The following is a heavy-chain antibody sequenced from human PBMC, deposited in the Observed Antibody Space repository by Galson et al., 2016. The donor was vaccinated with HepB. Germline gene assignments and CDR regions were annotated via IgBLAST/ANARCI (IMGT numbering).Heavy chain of an antibody. D-gene: IGHD2-2*01. CDR1: GFTFSIYG. CDR3: ARASQPYCSSTSCYAGYYHYYGMDV. V-gene: IGHV3-33*01. J-gene: IGHJ6*02. CDR2: TWYDEINK. Sequence: SLRLSCAASGFTFSIYGMHWVRQAPGKGLEWVAVTWYDEINKYYADSVKGRFTISGDYSKNTLYLQMNSLRVDDTAVYYCARASQPYCSSTSCYAGYYHYYGMDVWGQGTTVTVSS.